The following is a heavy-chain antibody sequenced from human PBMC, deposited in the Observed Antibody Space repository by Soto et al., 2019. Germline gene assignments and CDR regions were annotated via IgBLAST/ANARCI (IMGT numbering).Heavy chain of an antibody. D-gene: IGHD6-13*01. V-gene: IGHV4-59*01. CDR3: ARDGPIAAGPYTWFDP. CDR2: IYYSGST. Sequence: SETLSLTCTVSGGSSSSYYWTWIRQPPGKGLEWIGYIYYSGSTNYNPSLKSRVTISVDTSKNQFSLKLSSVTAADTAVYYCARDGPIAAGPYTWFDPWGQGTLVTVSS. CDR1: GGSSSSYY. J-gene: IGHJ5*02.